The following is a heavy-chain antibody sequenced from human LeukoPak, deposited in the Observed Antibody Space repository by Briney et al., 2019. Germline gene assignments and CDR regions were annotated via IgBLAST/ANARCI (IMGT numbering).Heavy chain of an antibody. J-gene: IGHJ3*02. CDR1: GFTFSSYE. CDR2: ISGSGQST. V-gene: IGHV3-23*01. Sequence: GGSLRLSCAASGFTFSSYEMNWVRQAPGKGLEWVSAISGSGQSTYHADSVKGRFTISRDNSKNTLYLQMNSLRAEDTAAYYCAKVFGWNYLGAFDIWGQGTMVTVSS. CDR3: AKVFGWNYLGAFDI. D-gene: IGHD1-7*01.